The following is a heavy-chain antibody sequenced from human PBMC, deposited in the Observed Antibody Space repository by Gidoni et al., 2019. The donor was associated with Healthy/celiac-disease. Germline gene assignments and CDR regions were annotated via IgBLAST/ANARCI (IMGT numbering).Heavy chain of an antibody. CDR2: IWYDGSNK. V-gene: IGHV3-33*01. CDR1: GFTFSSYG. CDR3: ARGYDILTGPDY. D-gene: IGHD3-9*01. J-gene: IGHJ4*02. Sequence: QVQLVESGGGVVQPGRSLRLSCAASGFTFSSYGRHWVRQAPGKGLEWVAVIWYDGSNKYYADSVKGRFTISRDNSKNTLYLQMNSLRAEDTAVYYCARGYDILTGPDYWGQGTLVTVSS.